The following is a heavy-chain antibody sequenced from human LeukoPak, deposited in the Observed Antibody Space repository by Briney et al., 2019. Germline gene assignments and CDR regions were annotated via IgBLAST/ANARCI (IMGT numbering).Heavy chain of an antibody. V-gene: IGHV4-34*01. D-gene: IGHD3-10*01. Sequence: SETLSLTCVVYGGSFSGYYLSWIRQPRGKGLEWIGEIDQSGTTNYNPSLKSRASISVDTSKKQFSLTLTSMTATATVVYYIARVPHYYFGYGFFDSWGQGTLVTVSS. CDR3: ARVPHYYFGYGFFDS. CDR2: IDQSGTT. CDR1: GGSFSGYY. J-gene: IGHJ4*02.